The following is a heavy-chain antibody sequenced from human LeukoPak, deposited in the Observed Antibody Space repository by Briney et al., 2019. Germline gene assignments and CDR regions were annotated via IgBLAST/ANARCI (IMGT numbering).Heavy chain of an antibody. CDR3: ARARVVVPAATKSTYYYYGMDV. CDR1: GGSFSGYD. V-gene: IGHV4-34*01. Sequence: KSSETLSLTCAVYGGSFSGYDWSWIRQPPGKGLEWVGEINHSGSTNYNPSLKSRVTISVDTSKNQFSLKLSSVTAADTAVYYCARARVVVPAATKSTYYYYGMDVWGHGTTVTVSS. D-gene: IGHD2-2*01. J-gene: IGHJ6*02. CDR2: INHSGST.